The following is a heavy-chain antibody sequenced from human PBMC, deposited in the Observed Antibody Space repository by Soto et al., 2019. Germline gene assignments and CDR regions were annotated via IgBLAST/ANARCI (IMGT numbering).Heavy chain of an antibody. CDR2: IRSSSSTI. J-gene: IGHJ6*02. CDR1: GFTFSSYS. CDR3: ARDLGSSWSYYYYYGMDV. V-gene: IGHV3-48*02. Sequence: EVQLVESGGGLVQPGGSLRLSCAASGFTFSSYSMNWVRQAPGKGLEWVSYIRSSSSTIYYADSVKGRFTISRDNAKNSLYLQMNSLRDEDTAVYYCARDLGSSWSYYYYYGMDVWGQGTTVTVSS. D-gene: IGHD6-13*01.